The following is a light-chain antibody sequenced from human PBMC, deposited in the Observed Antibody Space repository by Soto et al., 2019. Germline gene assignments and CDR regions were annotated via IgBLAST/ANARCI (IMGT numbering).Light chain of an antibody. V-gene: IGKV1-9*01. Sequence: DIQLTRSPSFLSASVGDRVIITCRASQGISTYLAWYQQKPGTAPKLLIYAASTLQSGVPSRFSGSGSGTDFSLTISSLQPEDFATYYCHQLNTFPRTFGQGTKVEI. CDR2: AAS. J-gene: IGKJ1*01. CDR3: HQLNTFPRT. CDR1: QGISTY.